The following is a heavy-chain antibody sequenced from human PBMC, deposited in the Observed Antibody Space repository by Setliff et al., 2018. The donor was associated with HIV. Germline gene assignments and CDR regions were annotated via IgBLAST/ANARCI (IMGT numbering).Heavy chain of an antibody. V-gene: IGHV4-34*01. CDR1: GGFFSGYY. D-gene: IGHD3-3*01. CDR2: INHDRTT. J-gene: IGHJ6*03. Sequence: PSETLSLTCAVYGGFFSGYYWSWIRQPPGKGLEWIGEINHDRTTNYNPSLKSRVTISVDTSKNQFSLTLNSVTAADTAVYYCARGSRQLTIFGVVFKTNYYFMDVWGKGTAVTVSS. CDR3: ARGSRQLTIFGVVFKTNYYFMDV.